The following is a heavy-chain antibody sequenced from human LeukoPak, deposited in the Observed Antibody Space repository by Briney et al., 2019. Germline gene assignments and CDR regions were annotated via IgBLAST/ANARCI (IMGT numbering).Heavy chain of an antibody. Sequence: GGSLRLSCAASGFTFSSYAMSWVRQAPGKGLEWVSAISGSGGSTYYADSVQGRFTISRDNSKNTLYLQMNSLRAEDTAVYYCAKYSGSYYLSSNLDYFQHWGQGTLVTVSS. CDR3: AKYSGSYYLSSNLDYFQH. D-gene: IGHD1-26*01. CDR2: ISGSGGST. V-gene: IGHV3-23*01. J-gene: IGHJ1*01. CDR1: GFTFSSYA.